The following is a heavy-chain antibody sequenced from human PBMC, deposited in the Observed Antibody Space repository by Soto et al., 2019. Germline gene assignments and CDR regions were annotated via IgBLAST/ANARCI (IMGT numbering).Heavy chain of an antibody. V-gene: IGHV3-13*05. CDR2: IGTAGDP. CDR1: GFTFSSYA. D-gene: IGHD2-2*01. Sequence: PGGSLRLSCAASGFTFSSYATSWVRQAPGKGLEWVSAIGTAGDPYYPGSVKGRFTISRENAKNSLYLQMNSLRAGDTAVYYCARGGGYCSSTSCYYYSMDVWGQGTTVTVSS. J-gene: IGHJ6*02. CDR3: ARGGGYCSSTSCYYYSMDV.